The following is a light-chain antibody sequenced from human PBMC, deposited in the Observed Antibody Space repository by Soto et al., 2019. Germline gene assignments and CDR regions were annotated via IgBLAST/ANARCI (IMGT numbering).Light chain of an antibody. CDR2: EVS. V-gene: IGLV2-14*01. CDR1: SSDVGGYKY. Sequence: QSALTQPASVSGSPGQSITISCAGTSSDVGGYKYVSWYQQHPGRAPKLLIYEVSNRPSGVSNRFSGSKSGNTASLTISGLQAEDEADYYCSSYTSTYTRVFGSGTKLTVL. CDR3: SSYTSTYTRV. J-gene: IGLJ2*01.